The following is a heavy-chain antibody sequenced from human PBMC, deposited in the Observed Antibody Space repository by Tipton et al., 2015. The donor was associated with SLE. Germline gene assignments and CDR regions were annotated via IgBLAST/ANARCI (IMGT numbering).Heavy chain of an antibody. CDR2: IWYDGSNK. Sequence: SLRLSCAASGFTFSSYGMHWVRQAPGKGLEWVAVIWYDGSNKYYADSVKGRFTISRDNSKNTLYLQMNSLRAEDTAVYYCAREGRDSSGYYGDAFDIWGQGTMVTVSS. CDR1: GFTFSSYG. CDR3: AREGRDSSGYYGDAFDI. V-gene: IGHV3-33*08. J-gene: IGHJ3*02. D-gene: IGHD3-22*01.